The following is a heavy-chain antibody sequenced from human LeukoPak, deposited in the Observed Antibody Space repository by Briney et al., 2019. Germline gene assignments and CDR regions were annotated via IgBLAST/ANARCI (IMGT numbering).Heavy chain of an antibody. D-gene: IGHD3-16*01. J-gene: IGHJ4*02. Sequence: SETLSLTCTVSGGSISSGNYYWSWIRQPAGKGLEWIGRVYTYGNTNYNPSLKSRVTISIDTSRNQFSLKLSSVTAVDTAVYYCARLLIYTPCFDYWSQGTLVTVSS. V-gene: IGHV4-61*02. CDR2: VYTYGNT. CDR3: ARLLIYTPCFDY. CDR1: GGSISSGNYY.